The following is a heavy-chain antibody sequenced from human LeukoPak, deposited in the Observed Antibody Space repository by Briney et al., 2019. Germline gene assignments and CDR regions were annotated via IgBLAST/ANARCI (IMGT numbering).Heavy chain of an antibody. Sequence: ASVKVSCKASGYTFTSYGINWVRQATGQGLEWMGWMNPNSGNTGYAQKFQGRVTITRNTSISTAYMELSSLRSEDTAVYYCARGIVVVPAAIDAFDIWGQGTMVTVSS. CDR2: MNPNSGNT. D-gene: IGHD2-2*01. CDR1: GYTFTSYG. J-gene: IGHJ3*02. CDR3: ARGIVVVPAAIDAFDI. V-gene: IGHV1-8*03.